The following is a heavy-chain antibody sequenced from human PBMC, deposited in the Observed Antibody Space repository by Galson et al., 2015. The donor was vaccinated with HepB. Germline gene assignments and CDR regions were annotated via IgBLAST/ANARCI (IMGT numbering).Heavy chain of an antibody. CDR1: GFSLSNARMG. CDR2: IFSNDEK. D-gene: IGHD2-15*01. CDR3: ARIRTQLVLGYCSGGSCYSDFWFDP. V-gene: IGHV2-26*01. Sequence: PALVKPTQTLTLTCTVSGFSLSNARMGVSWIRQPPGKALEWLAHIFSNDEKSYSTSLKSRLTISKDTSKSQVVLTMTNMDPVDTATYYCARIRTQLVLGYCSGGSCYSDFWFDPWGQGTLVTVSS. J-gene: IGHJ5*02.